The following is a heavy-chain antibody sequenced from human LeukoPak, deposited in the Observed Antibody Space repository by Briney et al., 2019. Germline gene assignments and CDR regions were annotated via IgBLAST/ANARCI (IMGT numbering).Heavy chain of an antibody. V-gene: IGHV3-21*01. Sequence: PGGSLRLSCAVSGFTFSSYSMNWVRQAPGKGLEWVSSISSSGSYIYYADSVKGRFTISRDNAKNSLYLQMNSLRAEDTAVYYCATLRGGYCSSTSCFGYFQHWGQGTLVTVSS. CDR1: GFTFSSYS. J-gene: IGHJ1*01. CDR2: ISSSGSYI. D-gene: IGHD2-2*01. CDR3: ATLRGGYCSSTSCFGYFQH.